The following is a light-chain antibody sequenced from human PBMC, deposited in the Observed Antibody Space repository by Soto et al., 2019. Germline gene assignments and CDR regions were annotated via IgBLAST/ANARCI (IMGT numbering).Light chain of an antibody. Sequence: IQLTQSPSSLSASVGDRVTITCRASQSISSYLNWYQQKPGKAPKRLIYAASSLQSGVPSRFSGSGSGTEFTLTISSLQADDSATYYCLQHNTFPRTFGQGTKVDIK. CDR2: AAS. CDR3: LQHNTFPRT. V-gene: IGKV1-17*01. CDR1: QSISSY. J-gene: IGKJ1*01.